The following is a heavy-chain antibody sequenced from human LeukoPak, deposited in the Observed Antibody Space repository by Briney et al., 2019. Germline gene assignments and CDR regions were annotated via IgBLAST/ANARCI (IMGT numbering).Heavy chain of an antibody. J-gene: IGHJ4*02. CDR2: IKPDGSEK. CDR1: GFTFSSYW. Sequence: GGSLKLSCAASGFTFSSYWMSWVRQAPGKGLEWVANIKPDGSEKYYVDSVRGRFTISRDNAKNSLYLQMNSLRAEDTAVYYCGVGRYNYGYDYWGQGTLVTVSS. V-gene: IGHV3-7*01. CDR3: GVGRYNYGYDY. D-gene: IGHD5-18*01.